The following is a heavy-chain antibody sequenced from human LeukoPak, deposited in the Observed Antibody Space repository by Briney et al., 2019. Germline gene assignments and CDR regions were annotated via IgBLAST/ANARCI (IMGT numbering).Heavy chain of an antibody. CDR2: INPSGGST. Sequence: ASVKVSCKASGYTFTSYYMHWMRQAPGQGLEWMGIINPSGGSTSYAQKFQGRVTMTRDTSTSTVYMELSSLRSEDTAVYYCARDGGGSYPLSDYYYMDVWGKGTTVTVSS. D-gene: IGHD1-26*01. CDR1: GYTFTSYY. V-gene: IGHV1-46*01. CDR3: ARDGGGSYPLSDYYYMDV. J-gene: IGHJ6*03.